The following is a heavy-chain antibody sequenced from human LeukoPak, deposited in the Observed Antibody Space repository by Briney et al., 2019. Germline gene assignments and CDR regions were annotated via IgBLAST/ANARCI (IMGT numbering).Heavy chain of an antibody. CDR3: ARDAGQQRVRDYLDY. D-gene: IGHD1-1*01. V-gene: IGHV3-33*01. CDR2: IWYDGSNK. CDR1: GFTFSSYG. Sequence: PGGSLRLSCAASGFTFSSYGMHWVRQAPGKGLEWVAVIWYDGSNKYYADSVKGRFTISRDNSKNTLYLQMNSLRAEDTAVYYCARDAGQQRVRDYLDYWGQGTLVTGSS. J-gene: IGHJ4*02.